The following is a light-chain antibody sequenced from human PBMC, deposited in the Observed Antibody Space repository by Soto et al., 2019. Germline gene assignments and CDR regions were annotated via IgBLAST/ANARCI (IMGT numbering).Light chain of an antibody. CDR2: KAS. CDR3: LQDYNFPRT. Sequence: IQMTQSPSTLSGSVGDRVTITCRASQTISSWLAWYQQKPGKAPKLLIYKASTLKSGVPSRFSGSVSGTDFTLTISSLQPEDFATYYCLQDYNFPRTFGQGTMVAIK. J-gene: IGKJ1*01. V-gene: IGKV1-5*03. CDR1: QTISSW.